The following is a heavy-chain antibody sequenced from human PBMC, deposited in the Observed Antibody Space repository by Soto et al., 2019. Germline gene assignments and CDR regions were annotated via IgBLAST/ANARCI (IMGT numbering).Heavy chain of an antibody. CDR1: GFTFSSYS. CDR2: ISSSSSYI. V-gene: IGHV3-21*01. CDR3: ARDDSSSPDAFDI. Sequence: GGSLRLSCAASGFTFSSYSMNWVRQAPGKGLEWVSSISSSSSYIYYADSVKGRFTISRDNAKNSLYLQMNSLRAEDTAVYYCARDDSSSPDAFDIWGQGTMVTVSS. D-gene: IGHD3-22*01. J-gene: IGHJ3*02.